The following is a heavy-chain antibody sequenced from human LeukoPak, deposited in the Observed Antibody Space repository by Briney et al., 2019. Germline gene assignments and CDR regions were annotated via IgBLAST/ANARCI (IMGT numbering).Heavy chain of an antibody. V-gene: IGHV4-34*01. J-gene: IGHJ5*02. D-gene: IGHD3-10*01. Sequence: PSETLSLTCAVYGGSFSGYYWSWIRQPPGKGLEWIGEINHSGSTNYNPSLKSRVTISVDTSKNQFSLKLSSVTAADTAVYYCARSPGSGSYYTLNWFDPWGQGTLVTVSS. CDR2: INHSGST. CDR1: GGSFSGYY. CDR3: ARSPGSGSYYTLNWFDP.